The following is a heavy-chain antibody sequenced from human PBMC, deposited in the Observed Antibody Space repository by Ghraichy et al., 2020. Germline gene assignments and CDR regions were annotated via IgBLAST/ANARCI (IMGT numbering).Heavy chain of an antibody. CDR1: GFPFDKYA. Sequence: GGSLRLSCAASGFPFDKYAMHWVRQVPGKGLEWVAFMRYDGTKKYYGDAVKGRFTISRDNSKATLFLQMDTLRPEDTDLYYCAKPLLYDTYGLDVWGQGTTVIVSS. V-gene: IGHV3-30*02. CDR2: MRYDGTKK. J-gene: IGHJ6*02. D-gene: IGHD2/OR15-2a*01. CDR3: AKPLLYDTYGLDV.